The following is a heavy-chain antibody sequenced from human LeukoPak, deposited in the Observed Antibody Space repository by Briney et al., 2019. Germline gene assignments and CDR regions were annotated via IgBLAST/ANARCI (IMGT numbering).Heavy chain of an antibody. CDR2: IYYSGST. V-gene: IGHV4-31*03. CDR3: ARERAGGTSVDY. CDR1: GGSISSCGYY. Sequence: SQTLSLTCTVSGGSISSCGYYWSWIRQHPGKGLEWIGYIYYSGSTYYNPSLKSRVTISVDTPKNQFSLKLSSVTAADTAVYYCARERAGGTSVDYWGQGTLVTVSS. D-gene: IGHD2-2*01. J-gene: IGHJ4*02.